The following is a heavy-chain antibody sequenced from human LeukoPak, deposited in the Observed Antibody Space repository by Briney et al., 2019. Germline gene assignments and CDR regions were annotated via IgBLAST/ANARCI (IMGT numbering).Heavy chain of an antibody. V-gene: IGHV3-30*18. Sequence: GGSLRLSCAASEFTFSSYGMHWVRQAPGKGLEWVAVISYDGSNKYYADSVKGRFTISRDNSKNTLYLQMNSLRAEDTAVYYCAKVGIWAAAGTGVDYWGQGTLVTVSS. CDR3: AKVGIWAAAGTGVDY. CDR1: EFTFSSYG. D-gene: IGHD6-13*01. J-gene: IGHJ4*02. CDR2: ISYDGSNK.